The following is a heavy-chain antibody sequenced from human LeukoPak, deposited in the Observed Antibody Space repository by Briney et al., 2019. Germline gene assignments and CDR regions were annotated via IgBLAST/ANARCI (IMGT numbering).Heavy chain of an antibody. D-gene: IGHD3-3*01. CDR3: AKDKYNFWSGSNYYYMDV. CDR1: AITFSTYA. CDR2: ISGGAGST. V-gene: IGHV3-23*01. Sequence: GGSLRLSCAASAITFSTYAMSWVRQAPGKGLECVSDISGGAGSTYYADSVNGRFTISRDNSKNTLYLQMNSLRAEDTAVYYCAKDKYNFWSGSNYYYMDVWGKGTTVTVSS. J-gene: IGHJ6*03.